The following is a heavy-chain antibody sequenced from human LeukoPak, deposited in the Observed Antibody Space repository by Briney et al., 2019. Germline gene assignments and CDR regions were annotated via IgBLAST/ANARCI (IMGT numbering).Heavy chain of an antibody. CDR2: IYYTGNT. J-gene: IGHJ5*02. Sequence: PSETLSLTCTVSGGSISGYYWSWIRQPPGKGLEWIGFIYYTGNTNYNPSLESQLTISVDTSKNQFSLKVSSVTAADTALYYCVRSKSGTYGWFEPWGQGTLVTVSS. CDR3: VRSKSGTYGWFEP. CDR1: GGSISGYY. D-gene: IGHD4-17*01. V-gene: IGHV4-59*01.